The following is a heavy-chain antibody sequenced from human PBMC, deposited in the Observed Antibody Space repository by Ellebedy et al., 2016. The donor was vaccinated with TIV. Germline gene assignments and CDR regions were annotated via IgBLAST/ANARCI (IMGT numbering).Heavy chain of an antibody. CDR1: GFTFGNSN. Sequence: PGGSLRLSCVASGFTFGNSNMNCVSQSPGRGLAWVSSIRSTGSDKYYAKSVKGRFTISRDNAQDTLFRQMNSLRAEYTTVEYFARWGDGKRPDYWGQGTLVTVSS. J-gene: IGHJ4*02. D-gene: IGHD2-21*02. CDR3: ARWGDGKRPDY. V-gene: IGHV3-21*06. CDR2: IRSTGSDK.